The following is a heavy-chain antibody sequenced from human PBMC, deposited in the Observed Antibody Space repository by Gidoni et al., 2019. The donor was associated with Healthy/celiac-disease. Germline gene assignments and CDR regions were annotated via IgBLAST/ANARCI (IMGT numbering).Heavy chain of an antibody. J-gene: IGHJ4*02. CDR3: ARVSNQYPTYYFDY. CDR2: INAGNGNT. V-gene: IGHV1-3*01. D-gene: IGHD4-4*01. CDR1: YA. Sequence: YAMHWVRQAPGQRLEWMGWINAGNGNTKYSQKFQGRVTITRDTSASTAYMELSSLRSEDTAVYYCARVSNQYPTYYFDYWGQGTLVTVSS.